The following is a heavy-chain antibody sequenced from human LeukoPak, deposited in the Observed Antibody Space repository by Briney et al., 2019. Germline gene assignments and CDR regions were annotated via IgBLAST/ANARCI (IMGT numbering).Heavy chain of an antibody. Sequence: PSETLSLTCTVSGGSISSYYWSWIRQPPGKGLEWIGYIYYSGSTNYNPSLKSRVTMSVDTSKNQFSLKLSSVTAADTAVYYCARDIVITFGGVIANDYWGQGTLVTVSS. CDR2: IYYSGST. CDR1: GGSISSYY. D-gene: IGHD3-16*02. V-gene: IGHV4-59*12. J-gene: IGHJ4*02. CDR3: ARDIVITFGGVIANDY.